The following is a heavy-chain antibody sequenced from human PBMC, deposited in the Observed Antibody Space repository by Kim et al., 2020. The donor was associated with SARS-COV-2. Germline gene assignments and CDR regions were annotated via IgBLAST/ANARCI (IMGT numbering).Heavy chain of an antibody. CDR3: ARVGADYSSSWYPVGPNPEP. V-gene: IGHV4-4*02. Sequence: SETLSLTCAVSGGSISSSNWWSWVRQPPGKGLEWIGEIYHSGSTNYNPSLKSRVTISVDKSKNQFSLKLSSVTAADTAVYYCARVGADYSSSWYPVGPNPEPWGQGTLVTVSS. D-gene: IGHD6-13*01. CDR1: GGSISSSNW. J-gene: IGHJ5*02. CDR2: IYHSGST.